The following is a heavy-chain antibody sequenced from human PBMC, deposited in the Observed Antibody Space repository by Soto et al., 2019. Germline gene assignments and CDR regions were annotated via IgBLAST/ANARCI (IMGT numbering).Heavy chain of an antibody. CDR1: GFTFSSYA. J-gene: IGHJ6*02. D-gene: IGHD4-17*01. V-gene: IGHV3-23*01. CDR3: ARGATVTTSAYYYYYGMDV. Sequence: GGSLRLSCAASGFTFSSYAMSWVRQAPGKGLEWVSAISGSGGSTYYADSVKGRFTISRDNSKNTLYLQMNSLRAEDTAVYHCARGATVTTSAYYYYYGMDVWGQGTTVTVSS. CDR2: ISGSGGST.